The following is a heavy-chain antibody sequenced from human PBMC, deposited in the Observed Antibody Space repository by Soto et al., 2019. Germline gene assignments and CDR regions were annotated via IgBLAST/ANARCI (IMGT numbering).Heavy chain of an antibody. Sequence: SETLSLTWAVYGGSFSGYYWSWIRQPPGKGLEWIGEINHSGSTNYNPSLKSRVTTSVDTSKNQFSLKLSSVTAADTAVYYCASSYYDSSGDMSWFDPWGQGTLVTVSS. CDR2: INHSGST. V-gene: IGHV4-34*01. J-gene: IGHJ5*02. D-gene: IGHD3-22*01. CDR1: GGSFSGYY. CDR3: ASSYYDSSGDMSWFDP.